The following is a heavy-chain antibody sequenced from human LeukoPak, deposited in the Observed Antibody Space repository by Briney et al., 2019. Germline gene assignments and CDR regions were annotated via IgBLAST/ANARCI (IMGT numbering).Heavy chain of an antibody. D-gene: IGHD3-3*01. CDR3: TRATRITIFGVKYYFDY. CDR2: IRSKSYGGTT. J-gene: IGHJ4*02. CDR1: GFTFGDYA. Sequence: PGGSLRLSCTASGFTFGDYAMTWVRQAPGKGLEWVSCIRSKSYGGTTEYAASVKGRFTISRDDSKSVAYLQMDSLKTEDTAVYYCTRATRITIFGVKYYFDYWGQGTLVTVSS. V-gene: IGHV3-49*04.